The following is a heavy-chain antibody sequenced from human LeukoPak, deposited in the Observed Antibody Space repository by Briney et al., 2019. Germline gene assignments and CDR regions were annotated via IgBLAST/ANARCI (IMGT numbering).Heavy chain of an antibody. CDR1: GLTISRYW. CDR2: INQDASEK. J-gene: IGHJ4*02. V-gene: IGHV3-7*03. D-gene: IGHD4-17*01. Sequence: RGSLRLSCAASGLTISRYWMSWVRQAPRKGLEWGANINQDASEKYYVDSVKGRFTISRDNAKTSLYLQMNRLRAEDTAVYYCARDRPVYGESNWGQGTLVTVSS. CDR3: ARDRPVYGESN.